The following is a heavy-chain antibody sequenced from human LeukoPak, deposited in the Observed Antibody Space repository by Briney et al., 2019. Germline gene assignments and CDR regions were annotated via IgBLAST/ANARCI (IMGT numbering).Heavy chain of an antibody. V-gene: IGHV3-74*01. CDR1: GFTFSSYW. CDR3: ASPGPLDAFGI. CDR2: INSDGSST. Sequence: AGGSLRLSCAASGFTFSSYWMHWVRQAPGKGLVWVSRINSDGSSTSYADSVKGRFTISRDNAKNTLYLQMNSLRAEDTAVYYCASPGPLDAFGIWGQGTMVTVSS. J-gene: IGHJ3*02.